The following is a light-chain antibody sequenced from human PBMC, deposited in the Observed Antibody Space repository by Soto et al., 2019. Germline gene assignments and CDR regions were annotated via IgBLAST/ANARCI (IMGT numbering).Light chain of an antibody. V-gene: IGLV2-14*01. J-gene: IGLJ1*01. CDR1: SSDVGGYNY. CDR2: DVS. Sequence: QSALTQPASVSGSPGQSITVSCTGTSSDVGGYNYVSWYQQHPGKAPKLIIYDVSYRPSGVSNRFSGSKSGNTASLTISGLQAEDEADYYCSSYTSSSTVVFGTGAKLTVL. CDR3: SSYTSSSTVV.